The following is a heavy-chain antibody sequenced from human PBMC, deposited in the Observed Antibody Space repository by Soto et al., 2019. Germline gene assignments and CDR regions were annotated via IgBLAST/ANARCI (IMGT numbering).Heavy chain of an antibody. V-gene: IGHV1-8*01. D-gene: IGHD4-17*01. CDR3: ARGIKYDDYSRWFDP. CDR2: INPKSGNT. Sequence: QVQLVQSGAEVKKPGASVKVSCKASGYIFTNYDINWVRQATGQGLEYLGWINPKSGNTGYVQKFQGRVTMTRNTSINTAYMELNSLRSEDTAVYYCARGIKYDDYSRWFDPWGQRTLVTVSS. CDR1: GYIFTNYD. J-gene: IGHJ5*02.